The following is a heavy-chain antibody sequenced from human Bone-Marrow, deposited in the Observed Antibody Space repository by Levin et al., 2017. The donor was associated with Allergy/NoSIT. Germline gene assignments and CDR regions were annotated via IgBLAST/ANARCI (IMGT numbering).Heavy chain of an antibody. V-gene: IGHV3-23*01. J-gene: IGHJ4*02. CDR2: ISGSGGST. CDR3: AKDHYDSSGYYHGIFDH. Sequence: GGSLRLSCAASGFTFSSYAMSWVRQAPGKGLEWVSAISGSGGSTYYADSVKGRFTISRDNSKNTLYLQMNSLRAEDTAVYYCAKDHYDSSGYYHGIFDHWGQGTLVTVSS. CDR1: GFTFSSYA. D-gene: IGHD3-22*01.